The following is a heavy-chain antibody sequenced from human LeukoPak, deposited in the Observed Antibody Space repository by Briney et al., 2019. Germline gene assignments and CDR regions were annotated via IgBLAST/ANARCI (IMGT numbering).Heavy chain of an antibody. CDR2: IYYSGST. CDR3: ARETVVNDSYYYYYYMDV. J-gene: IGHJ6*03. CDR1: GGSISSYY. V-gene: IGHV4-59*01. Sequence: PSETLSLTCTVSGGSISSYYWSWIRQPPGKGLEWIGYIYYSGSTNYNPSLKSRVTISVDTSKNQFSLKLSSVTAADAAVYYCARETVVNDSYYYYYYMDVWGKGTTVTVSS. D-gene: IGHD4-23*01.